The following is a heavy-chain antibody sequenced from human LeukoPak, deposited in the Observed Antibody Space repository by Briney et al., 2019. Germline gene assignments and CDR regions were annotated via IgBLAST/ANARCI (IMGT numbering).Heavy chain of an antibody. CDR3: ARGSLDDYGGNSARYNWFDA. Sequence: SETLSLTCTVSGGSITSHYWNWIRQSPEKGLEWIGYIYYSANTNYNPSLKSRVTILVDTPKNHFSLRLSSVTAADTAMYYCARGSLDDYGGNSARYNWFDAWGQGILVTVSS. D-gene: IGHD4-23*01. V-gene: IGHV4-59*11. CDR2: IYYSANT. CDR1: GGSITSHY. J-gene: IGHJ5*02.